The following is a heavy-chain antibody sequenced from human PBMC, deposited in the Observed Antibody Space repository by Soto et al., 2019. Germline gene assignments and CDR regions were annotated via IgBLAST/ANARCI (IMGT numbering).Heavy chain of an antibody. J-gene: IGHJ4*02. D-gene: IGHD2-15*01. CDR3: STTVITATLFEY. CDR1: GFTFSGHY. V-gene: IGHV3-72*01. CDR2: IRNKPNGHTT. Sequence: EVQLVESGGGLVQPGGSLRLSCAGSGFTFSGHYMDWVRQAPGKGLEWLGRIRNKPNGHTTEYAASVKGRFTISRDDSKNSVYLQMNSLKSEDTAVYYCSTTVITATLFEYWGQGTLVTVSS.